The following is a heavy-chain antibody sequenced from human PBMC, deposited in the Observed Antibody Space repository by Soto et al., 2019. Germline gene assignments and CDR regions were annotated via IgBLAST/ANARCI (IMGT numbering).Heavy chain of an antibody. J-gene: IGHJ6*02. V-gene: IGHV4-4*02. CDR2: LHHDGTT. D-gene: IGHD3-16*01. Sequence: QVQLQESGPGLVKPSETLSLTCAVSGGPITTTTWWAWVRLPPGKGLEWIGELHHDGTTNYNPSLESRITRSLAKSNNHFSLKLTSVTAADTAIYYCATQTISYTWGVWGRGTTVTVSS. CDR1: GGPITTTTW. CDR3: ATQTISYTWGV.